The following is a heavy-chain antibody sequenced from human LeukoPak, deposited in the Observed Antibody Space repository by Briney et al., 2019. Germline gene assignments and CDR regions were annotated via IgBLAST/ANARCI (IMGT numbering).Heavy chain of an antibody. Sequence: QAGGSLRLSCAASGFTFSSYAMHWVRQAPAKGLEWVAVISYDGSNKYYADSVKGRFTISRDNSKNTMYSEMNSLRAEDTAVYYCARDHWGGSGSPNYYYYYMDVWGKGTTVTVSS. D-gene: IGHD3-10*01. V-gene: IGHV3-30*01. J-gene: IGHJ6*03. CDR1: GFTFSSYA. CDR3: ARDHWGGSGSPNYYYYYMDV. CDR2: ISYDGSNK.